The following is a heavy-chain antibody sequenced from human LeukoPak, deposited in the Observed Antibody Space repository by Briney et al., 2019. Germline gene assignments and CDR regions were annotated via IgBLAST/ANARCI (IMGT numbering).Heavy chain of an antibody. J-gene: IGHJ6*02. Sequence: GASVKVSCKASGYTFTSYGISWVRQAPGQGLEWMGWITTYNGNTKYAQKFQGRVTVTTDTSTSTAYMELRSLRSDDTAMYYCAKGPSIAAAGGYYYGMDVWGQGTTVTVSS. D-gene: IGHD6-13*01. V-gene: IGHV1-18*01. CDR1: GYTFTSYG. CDR2: ITTYNGNT. CDR3: AKGPSIAAAGGYYYGMDV.